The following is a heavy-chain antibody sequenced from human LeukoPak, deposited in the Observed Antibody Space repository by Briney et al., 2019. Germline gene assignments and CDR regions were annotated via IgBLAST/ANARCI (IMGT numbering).Heavy chain of an antibody. D-gene: IGHD3-22*01. CDR1: GGSISTYY. J-gene: IGHJ4*02. Sequence: SETLSLTCTVSGGSISTYYWSWIRQPPGKGLEWIGYIYYSGSTNYNPSLKSRVTISVDTSKNQFSLKLNSVTAADTAVYYCARHANYYDSSGFYQSFDYWGQGTLVTVSS. CDR3: ARHANYYDSSGFYQSFDY. CDR2: IYYSGST. V-gene: IGHV4-59*08.